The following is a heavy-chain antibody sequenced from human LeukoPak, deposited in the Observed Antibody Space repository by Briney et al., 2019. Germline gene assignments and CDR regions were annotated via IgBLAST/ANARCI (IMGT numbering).Heavy chain of an antibody. CDR1: GFTFSSYA. Sequence: GGSLRLSCAASGFTFSSYAMSWVRQAPGKGLEWVSAISGSGGSTYYADSMKGRFTISRDNSKSTLYLQMNSLRAEDTAVYYCAKDPGYGSGSYYDYWGQGTLVTVSS. CDR2: ISGSGGST. CDR3: AKDPGYGSGSYYDY. D-gene: IGHD3-10*01. J-gene: IGHJ4*02. V-gene: IGHV3-23*01.